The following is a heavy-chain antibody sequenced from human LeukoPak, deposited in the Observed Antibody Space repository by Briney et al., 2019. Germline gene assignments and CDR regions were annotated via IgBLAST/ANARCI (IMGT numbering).Heavy chain of an antibody. CDR1: GGSISSYY. D-gene: IGHD5-18*01. J-gene: IGHJ4*02. V-gene: IGHV4-59*01. CDR3: ARDQLWFGY. CDR2: IYYSGST. Sequence: KPSETLSLTCTVSGGSISSYYWSWIRQPPGKGLEWIGYIYYSGSTNYNPSLKSRVTISVDTSKNQFSLKLSSVTAADTAVIYCARDQLWFGYWGQGTLVTVSS.